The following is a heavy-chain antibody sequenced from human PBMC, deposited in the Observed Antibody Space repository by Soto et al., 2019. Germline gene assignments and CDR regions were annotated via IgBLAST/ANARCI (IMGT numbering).Heavy chain of an antibody. D-gene: IGHD3-22*01. V-gene: IGHV3-21*01. CDR3: ARDPSLYYYDSSGYAFDI. J-gene: IGHJ3*02. CDR2: ISSSSSYI. Sequence: PGGALRLSCAASGFTCSSYSMKWVRQAPGKGLEWVSSISSSSSYIYYADSVKGRFTISRDNAKNSLYLQMNSLRAEDTAVYYCARDPSLYYYDSSGYAFDIWGQVTMVTVS. CDR1: GFTCSSYS.